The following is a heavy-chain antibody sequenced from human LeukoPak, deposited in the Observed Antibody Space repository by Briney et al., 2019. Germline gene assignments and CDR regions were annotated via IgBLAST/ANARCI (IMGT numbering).Heavy chain of an antibody. J-gene: IGHJ4*02. CDR3: ASGLRIAARLV. Sequence: ASETLSLTCAVYGGSFSGYCWSWIRQPPGKGLEWIGEINHSGSTNYNPSLKSRVTISVDTSKNQFSLKLSSVTAADTAVYYCASGLRIAARLVWGQGTLVTVSS. V-gene: IGHV4-34*01. D-gene: IGHD6-6*01. CDR1: GGSFSGYC. CDR2: INHSGST.